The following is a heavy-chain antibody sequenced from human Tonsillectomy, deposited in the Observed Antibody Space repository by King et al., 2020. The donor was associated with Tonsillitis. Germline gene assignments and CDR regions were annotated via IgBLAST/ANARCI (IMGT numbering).Heavy chain of an antibody. CDR2: IIPIFGTA. CDR3: ASPRPRIAARPHYGMDV. CDR1: GGTFSSYA. D-gene: IGHD6-6*01. V-gene: IGHV1-69*01. Sequence: VQLVESGAEVKKPGSSVKVSCRASGGTFSSYAISWVRQAPGQGLEWMGGIIPIFGTANYAQKVKGRVTITADESTSTAYMELSSLRSEDTAVYYCASPRPRIAARPHYGMDVWGQGTTVTVSS. J-gene: IGHJ6*02.